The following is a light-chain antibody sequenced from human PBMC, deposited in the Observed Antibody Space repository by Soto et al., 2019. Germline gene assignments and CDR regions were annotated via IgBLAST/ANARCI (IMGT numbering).Light chain of an antibody. CDR1: SSDVGNYNL. Sequence: QCALTKPASVSFSPGQSITISWTGTSSDVGNYNLVSWYQQHPGKAPKLMIYEGSRRPSGVSNRFSGSKSGNAASLTISGLQAEDEADYYCCSYASDSTYVFGSGSTVTVL. J-gene: IGLJ1*01. CDR3: CSYASDSTYV. CDR2: EGS. V-gene: IGLV2-23*01.